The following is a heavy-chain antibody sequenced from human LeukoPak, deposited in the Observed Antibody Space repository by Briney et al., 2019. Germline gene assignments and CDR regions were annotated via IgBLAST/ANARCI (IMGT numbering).Heavy chain of an antibody. Sequence: PSETLSLTCAVYGGSFSGYYWSWLRQPPGKGLEWLGEINHSGSTNYNPSLKSRVTISVDTSKNQFSLKLSSVTAADTAVYYCARGCSIAAAGNWFDPWAREPWSPSPQ. CDR3: ARGCSIAAAGNWFDP. CDR1: GGSFSGYY. CDR2: INHSGST. J-gene: IGHJ5*02. V-gene: IGHV4-34*01. D-gene: IGHD6-13*01.